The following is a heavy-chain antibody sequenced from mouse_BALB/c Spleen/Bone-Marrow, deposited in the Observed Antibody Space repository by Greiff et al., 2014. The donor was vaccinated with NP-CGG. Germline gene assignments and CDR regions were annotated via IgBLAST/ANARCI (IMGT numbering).Heavy chain of an antibody. CDR2: IDPNNGTT. D-gene: IGHD2-12*01. CDR1: GYTFTDYH. V-gene: IGHV1-18*01. Sequence: EVQLKESGPELVKPGASVRIPCKASGYTFTDYHMDWVKQSHGKSLAWIGDIDPNNGTTIYNRNFKGKATLTVDKSSSTAYMELRSLTSEDTAVYYCARPNTTPFDYWGQGTLVTVSS. CDR3: ARPNTTPFDY. J-gene: IGHJ3*01.